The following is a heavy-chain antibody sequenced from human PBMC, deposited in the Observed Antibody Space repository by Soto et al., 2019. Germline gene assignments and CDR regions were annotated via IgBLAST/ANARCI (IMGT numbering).Heavy chain of an antibody. CDR2: IYHSGST. CDR3: ARTMEPRDYYYGMDV. J-gene: IGHJ6*02. D-gene: IGHD1-1*01. Sequence: PSETLSLTCAVSGGSISSSNWWSWVRQPPGKGLEWIGEIYHSGSTNYNPSLKSRVTISVDKSKNQFSLKLSSVTAADTAVYYCARTMEPRDYYYGMDVWGQGTTVTVSS. V-gene: IGHV4-4*02. CDR1: GGSISSSNW.